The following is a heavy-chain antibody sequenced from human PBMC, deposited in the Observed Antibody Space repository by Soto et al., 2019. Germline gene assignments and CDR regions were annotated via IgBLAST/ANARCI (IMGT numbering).Heavy chain of an antibody. CDR3: ARSQGGSSSLDIYYDCYCGMDV. V-gene: IGHV1-69*01. CDR2: VIPIFGTP. CDR1: GGTFSTYA. D-gene: IGHD2-15*01. Sequence: QVQLVQSGAEVKKPGSSVKVSCKAPGGTFSTYAISWVRQAPGQGLEWMGGVIPIFGTPKYAQKFQGRVTITADESTSTGYMELRSLRSADMAVYYCARSQGGSSSLDIYYDCYCGMDVWGQGTTVTVSS. J-gene: IGHJ6*02.